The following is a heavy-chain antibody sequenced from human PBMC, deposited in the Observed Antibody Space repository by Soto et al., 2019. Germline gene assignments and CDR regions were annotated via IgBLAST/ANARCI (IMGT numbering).Heavy chain of an antibody. D-gene: IGHD1-26*01. CDR1: GFTFSSYD. CDR2: IGTAGDT. CDR3: VRARSGSYSPFDY. Sequence: EVQVVESGGGLVQPGGSLRLSCAASGFTFSSYDMHWVRQATGKGLEWVSGIGTAGDTYYPDSVKGRFTISRENAKSSLYLQMNSLRVGDTAVYFCVRARSGSYSPFDYWGQGTLVTVSS. V-gene: IGHV3-13*01. J-gene: IGHJ4*02.